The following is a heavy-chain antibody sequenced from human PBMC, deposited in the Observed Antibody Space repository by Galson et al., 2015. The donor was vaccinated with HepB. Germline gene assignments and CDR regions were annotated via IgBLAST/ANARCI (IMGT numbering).Heavy chain of an antibody. CDR2: ISGSGGST. J-gene: IGHJ4*02. D-gene: IGHD2-15*01. Sequence: SLRLSCAASGFTFSSYAMSWVRQAPGKGLEWVSAISGSGGSTYYADSVKGRFTISRDNSKNTLYLQMNSLRAEDTAVYYCAKDWGYSRSGLDYWGQGTLVTVSS. V-gene: IGHV3-23*01. CDR1: GFTFSSYA. CDR3: AKDWGYSRSGLDY.